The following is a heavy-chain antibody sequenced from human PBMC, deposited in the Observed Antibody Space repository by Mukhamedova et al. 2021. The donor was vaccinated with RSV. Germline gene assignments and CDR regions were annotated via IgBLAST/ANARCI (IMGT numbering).Heavy chain of an antibody. D-gene: IGHD2-2*01. CDR2: SGTA. V-gene: IGHV4-4*07. Sequence: SGTANYSPSPKSRVTMSVDTSKNQLSLDLMSLSAADTAVYYCARGRMPAASNWFGPWGQGTQVTVSS. J-gene: IGHJ5*02. CDR3: ARGRMPAASNWFGP.